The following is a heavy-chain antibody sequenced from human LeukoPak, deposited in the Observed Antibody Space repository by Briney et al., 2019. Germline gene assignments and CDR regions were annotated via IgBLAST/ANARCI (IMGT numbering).Heavy chain of an antibody. CDR1: GFTFSSYG. V-gene: IGHV3-23*01. CDR3: ARKAGYYYGSGDY. D-gene: IGHD3-10*01. CDR2: IGGSGDST. Sequence: GGSLRLTCAASGFTFSSYGMSWVRQAPGKGLEWVSTIGGSGDSTYNADSVKGRFTISRDNSKNTLYLQMNSLRAEDTAVYYCARKAGYYYGSGDYWGQGTLATVS. J-gene: IGHJ4*02.